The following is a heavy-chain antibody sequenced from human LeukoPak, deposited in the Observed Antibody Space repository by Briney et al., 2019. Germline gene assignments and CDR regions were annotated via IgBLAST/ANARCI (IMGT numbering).Heavy chain of an antibody. CDR2: INEDGSEK. J-gene: IGHJ6*03. V-gene: IGHV3-7*01. D-gene: IGHD1-14*01. CDR3: GRVDLRTFHHNYCMDV. Sequence: GGSLRLSCAASGFTFSNYWMGWVRQAPGQGLEWVVNINEDGSEKYYVDSVKGRFTISRDNAKKSLYLQMNSLRAEDTAVYYCGRVDLRTFHHNYCMDVWGKGTTVTVSS. CDR1: GFTFSNYW.